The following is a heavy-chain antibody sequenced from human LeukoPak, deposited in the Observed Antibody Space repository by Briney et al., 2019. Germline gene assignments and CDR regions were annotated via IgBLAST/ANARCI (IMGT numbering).Heavy chain of an antibody. Sequence: PSETLSLTCAVSGGSISSSNWWSWVRQPPGKGLEWIGEIYHSGSTNYNPSLKSRVTISVDTSKNQFSLKLSSVTAADTAVYYCARRSGYSSLNYWGQGTLVTVSS. D-gene: IGHD6-19*01. CDR2: IYHSGST. CDR1: GGSISSSNW. J-gene: IGHJ4*02. CDR3: ARRSGYSSLNY. V-gene: IGHV4-4*02.